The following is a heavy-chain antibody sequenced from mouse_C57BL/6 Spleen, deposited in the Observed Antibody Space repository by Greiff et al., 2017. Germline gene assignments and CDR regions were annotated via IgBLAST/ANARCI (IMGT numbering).Heavy chain of an antibody. V-gene: IGHV1-47*01. D-gene: IGHD1-1*01. CDR3: ARRDDYGSRGAAWFAY. CDR2: FHPYNDDT. CDR1: GYTFTTYP. Sequence: VQLQQSGAELVKPGASVKMSCKASGYTFTTYPIEWMKQNHGKSLEWIGNFHPYNDDTKSNEKFKGKATLTVEKSSSTVYLELSRLTSGDSAVYYCARRDDYGSRGAAWFAYWGQGTLVTVSA. J-gene: IGHJ3*01.